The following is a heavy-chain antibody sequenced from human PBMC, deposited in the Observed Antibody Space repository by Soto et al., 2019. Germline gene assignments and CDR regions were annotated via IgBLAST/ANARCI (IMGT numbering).Heavy chain of an antibody. D-gene: IGHD1-7*01. J-gene: IGHJ1*01. CDR3: ATVAGTTLYFQH. CDR1: GGTFSSYA. CDR2: IIPIFGTA. V-gene: IGHV1-69*13. Sequence: SVKVSCKASGGTFSSYAISWVRQAPGQGLEWMGGIIPIFGTANYAQKFQGRVTITADESTSTAYMELSSLRSEDTAVYYCATVAGTTLYFQHWGRGTLVTVSS.